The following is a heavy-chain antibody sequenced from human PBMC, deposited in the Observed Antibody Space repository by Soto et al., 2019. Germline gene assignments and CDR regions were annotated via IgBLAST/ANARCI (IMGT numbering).Heavy chain of an antibody. J-gene: IGHJ6*02. CDR2: ISYDGSNK. D-gene: IGHD3-9*01. Sequence: QVQLVESGGGVVQPGRSLRLSCAASGFTFSSYAMHWVRQAPGKGLEWVAVISYDGSNKYYADSVKGRFTISRDNSKNXLXLXXNSLRAEDTAVYYCAREKGGYDILAGFYYYYGMGVWGQGTTVTVSS. CDR1: GFTFSSYA. CDR3: AREKGGYDILAGFYYYYGMGV. V-gene: IGHV3-30-3*01.